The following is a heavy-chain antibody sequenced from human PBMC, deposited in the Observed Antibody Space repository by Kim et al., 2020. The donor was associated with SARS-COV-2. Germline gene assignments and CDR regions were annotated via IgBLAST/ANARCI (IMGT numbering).Heavy chain of an antibody. CDR2: ISSSSSYI. V-gene: IGHV3-21*01. D-gene: IGHD4-17*01. Sequence: GGSLRLSCAASGFTFSSYTLNWVRQAPGKGLEWVSSISSSSSYIYYADSVKGRFTISRDNAKNSLYLQMHSLRAEDTAAYYCARDNDYGDYGGTVRACDIWGQGTMVTVSS. CDR3: ARDNDYGDYGGTVRACDI. CDR1: GFTFSSYT. J-gene: IGHJ3*02.